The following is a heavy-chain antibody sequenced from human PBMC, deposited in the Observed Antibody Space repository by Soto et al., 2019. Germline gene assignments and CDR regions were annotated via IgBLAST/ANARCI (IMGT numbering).Heavy chain of an antibody. J-gene: IGHJ5*02. V-gene: IGHV1-18*01. CDR1: GYTFTSYG. CDR2: ISAYNGNT. D-gene: IGHD6-13*01. Sequence: KVSCKASGYTFTSYGISWVRQAPGQGLEWMGWISAYNGNTNYAQKLQGRVTMTTDTSTSTAYMELRSLRSDDTAVYYCARDPSSSWSNWFDPWGQGTLVTVSS. CDR3: ARDPSSSWSNWFDP.